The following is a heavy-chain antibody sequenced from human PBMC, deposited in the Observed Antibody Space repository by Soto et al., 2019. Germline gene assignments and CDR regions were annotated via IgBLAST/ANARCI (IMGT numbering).Heavy chain of an antibody. Sequence: PGGSLRLSCAASGFTFSSYAMSWVRQAPGKGLEWVSAISGSGGSTYYADSVKGRFTISRDNSKNTLYLQMNSLRAEDTAVYYCTKALYCSSTSCYSGGDTFHIWGQGTMVTV. J-gene: IGHJ3*02. CDR1: GFTFSSYA. D-gene: IGHD2-2*01. CDR2: ISGSGGST. CDR3: TKALYCSSTSCYSGGDTFHI. V-gene: IGHV3-23*01.